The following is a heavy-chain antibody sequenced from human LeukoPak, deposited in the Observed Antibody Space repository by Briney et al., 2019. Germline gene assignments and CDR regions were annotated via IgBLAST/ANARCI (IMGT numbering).Heavy chain of an antibody. J-gene: IGHJ4*02. CDR2: IYYSGTT. CDR1: DGSISSSGYY. V-gene: IGHV4-39*01. D-gene: IGHD3-10*01. CDR3: ARQKGNFDY. Sequence: SETLSLTCTVSDGSISSSGYYWGWIRQPPGKGLEWIGSIYYSGTTYYNPSLESRVTISVDTSKNQFSLKLSSVTAADTAVYYCARQKGNFDYWGQGTLVTVSS.